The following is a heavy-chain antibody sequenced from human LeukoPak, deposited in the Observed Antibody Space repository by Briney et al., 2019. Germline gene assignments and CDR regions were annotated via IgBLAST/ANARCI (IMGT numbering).Heavy chain of an antibody. Sequence: ASVKVSCKASGYTFTSYDINWVRQATGQGLEWMGWMNPNSGNTGYAQKFQGRVTITRNTSISTAYMELSSLRSEDTAVYYCARAPSLVTPVYYYYYMDVWGKGTTVTVSS. CDR2: MNPNSGNT. CDR1: GYTFTSYD. D-gene: IGHD4-23*01. J-gene: IGHJ6*03. V-gene: IGHV1-8*03. CDR3: ARAPSLVTPVYYYYYMDV.